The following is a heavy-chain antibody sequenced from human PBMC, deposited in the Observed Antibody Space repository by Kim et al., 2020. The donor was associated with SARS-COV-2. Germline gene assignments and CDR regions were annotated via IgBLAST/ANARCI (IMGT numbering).Heavy chain of an antibody. CDR3: AKDQDGFFSDFFDY. CDR1: GFTFSDYS. CDR2: IRAGGDNI. D-gene: IGHD3-10*01. J-gene: IGHJ4*02. Sequence: GGSLRLSCAASGFTFSDYSMSWVRLAPGKRLEWISEIRAGGDNIHYADSVKGRFTISRDNSKNTLYLQMNSLSAEDTAIYYCAKDQDGFFSDFFDYWGQ. V-gene: IGHV3-23*01.